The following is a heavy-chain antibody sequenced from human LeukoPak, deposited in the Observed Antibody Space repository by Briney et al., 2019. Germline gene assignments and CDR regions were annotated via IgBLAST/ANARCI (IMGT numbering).Heavy chain of an antibody. CDR2: IYYSGST. V-gene: IGHV4-31*03. CDR3: ARTMVRGVIIDY. Sequence: SETLSLTCTVSGGSISSGGYYWSWIRQHPEKGLEWIGYIYYSGSTYYNPSLKSRVTISVDTSKNQFSLKLSSVTAADTAVYYCARTMVRGVIIDYWGQGTLVTVSS. CDR1: GGSISSGGYY. D-gene: IGHD3-10*01. J-gene: IGHJ4*02.